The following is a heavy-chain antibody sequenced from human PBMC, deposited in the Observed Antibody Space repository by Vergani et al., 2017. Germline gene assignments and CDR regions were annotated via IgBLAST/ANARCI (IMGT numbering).Heavy chain of an antibody. V-gene: IGHV4-31*03. CDR3: ARSPFGGVIVRGWFDP. CDR2: IYYSGST. CDR1: GGSISSGGYY. J-gene: IGHJ5*02. Sequence: QVQLQESGPGLVKPSQTLSLTCTVSGGSISSGGYYWSWIRQHPGKGLEWIGYIYYSGSTYYNPSLKSRVTISVDTSKNQFYLKLNSVTAADTAVYYCARSPFGGVIVRGWFDPWGQGTLVTVSS. D-gene: IGHD3-16*02.